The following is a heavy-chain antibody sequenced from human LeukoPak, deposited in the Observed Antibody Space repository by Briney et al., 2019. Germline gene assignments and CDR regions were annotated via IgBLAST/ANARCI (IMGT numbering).Heavy chain of an antibody. J-gene: IGHJ4*02. D-gene: IGHD3-16*01. Sequence: GGSLRLSCAASGFAFNTYTMHWVRQAPGKGLEWVAATTYGGSSKNYAASVKSRFTISRDNSRNTLYLQINSLRVDDTAVYYCARDQVGDLGQGTLVTVSS. CDR1: GFAFNTYT. CDR2: TTYGGSSK. V-gene: IGHV3-30*04. CDR3: ARDQVGD.